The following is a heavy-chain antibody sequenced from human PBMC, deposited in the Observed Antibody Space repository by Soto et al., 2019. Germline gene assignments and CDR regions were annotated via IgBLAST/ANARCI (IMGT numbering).Heavy chain of an antibody. V-gene: IGHV2-5*02. D-gene: IGHD3-16*01. CDR3: AHRTSEDYVGEDYFDY. CDR2: IYWDDDK. CDR1: GFSLSTSGVG. Sequence: QITLKESGPTLVKPTQTLTLTCTFSGFSLSTSGVGVGRIRQPPGKALEWLALIYWDDDKRYSPSLKSRLTITKDPSKNQVVLTMTNMDPVDTATYYCAHRTSEDYVGEDYFDYWGQGTLFTVSS. J-gene: IGHJ4*02.